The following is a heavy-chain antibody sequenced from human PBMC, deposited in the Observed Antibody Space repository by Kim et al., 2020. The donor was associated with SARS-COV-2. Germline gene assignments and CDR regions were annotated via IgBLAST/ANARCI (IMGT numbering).Heavy chain of an antibody. CDR1: GFTFSSYA. J-gene: IGHJ6*02. CDR2: ISGSGGST. V-gene: IGHV3-23*01. D-gene: IGHD6-19*01. CDR3: AKDPYSSGWYYYYYGMDV. Sequence: GGSLRLSCAASGFTFSSYAMSWVRQAPGKGLEWVSAISGSGGSTYYADSVKGRFTISRDNSKNTLYLQMNSLRAEDTAVYYCAKDPYSSGWYYYYYGMDVWGQGTTFTVSS.